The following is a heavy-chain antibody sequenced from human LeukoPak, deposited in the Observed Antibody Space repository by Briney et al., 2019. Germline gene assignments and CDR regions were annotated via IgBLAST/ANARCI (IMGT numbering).Heavy chain of an antibody. CDR1: GGSFSGYY. J-gene: IGHJ4*02. CDR2: INHSGST. V-gene: IGHV4-34*01. D-gene: IGHD3-22*01. Sequence: PSETLSLTCAVYGGSFSGYYWSWIRQPPGKGLEWIGEINHSGSTNYNPSLKSRVTISVDTSKNQFSLKLSSVTAADTAVYYCARDSRDDSSGVFDYWGQGTLVTVSS. CDR3: ARDSRDDSSGVFDY.